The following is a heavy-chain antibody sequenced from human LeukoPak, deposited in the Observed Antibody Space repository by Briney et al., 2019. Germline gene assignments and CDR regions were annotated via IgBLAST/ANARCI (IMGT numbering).Heavy chain of an antibody. J-gene: IGHJ4*02. V-gene: IGHV4-34*01. D-gene: IGHD2-15*01. CDR1: GGSFSGYY. CDR2: ISHSGST. Sequence: SETLSLTCAVYGGSFSGYYWSWIRQPPGKGLEWIGEISHSGSTNYNPSLKSRVTISVDTSKNQFSLKLSSVTAADTAVYYCARILGYCSGGSCYPLYFDYWGQGTLVTVSS. CDR3: ARILGYCSGGSCYPLYFDY.